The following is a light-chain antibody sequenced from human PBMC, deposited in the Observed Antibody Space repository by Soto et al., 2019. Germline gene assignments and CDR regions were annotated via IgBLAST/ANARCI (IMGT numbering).Light chain of an antibody. CDR1: QSVSSN. Sequence: EIVITQSPSTLSVSPGERATLSCRASQSVSSNLAWYQQKPGQAPSLLIYGASTRATGTPARFSGSGSGTEFTLTISSLQSEDFAVYYCQQYNNWPQTFGQGTKVDIK. V-gene: IGKV3-15*01. CDR3: QQYNNWPQT. CDR2: GAS. J-gene: IGKJ1*01.